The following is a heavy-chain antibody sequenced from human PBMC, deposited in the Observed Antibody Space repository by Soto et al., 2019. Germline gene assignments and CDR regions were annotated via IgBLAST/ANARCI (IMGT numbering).Heavy chain of an antibody. CDR3: VTVGDAVSFEY. J-gene: IGHJ4*02. D-gene: IGHD3-16*01. V-gene: IGHV3-30-3*01. CDR2: ISYDGINK. CDR1: GFSLSSYA. Sequence: QVQLVESGGGVVQPGRSLRLSCAASGFSLSSYAMHWVRQAPGKGLEWVAVISYDGINKYYADSVKGRFTISRDNSKSTLYLQMNSLRAEDTAVYYCVTVGDAVSFEYWGQGTLVTVSS.